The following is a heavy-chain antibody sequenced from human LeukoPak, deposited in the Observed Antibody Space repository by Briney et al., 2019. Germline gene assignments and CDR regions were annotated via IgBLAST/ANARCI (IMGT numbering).Heavy chain of an antibody. J-gene: IGHJ5*02. CDR2: INHSGST. CDR1: GGSFSGYY. Sequence: PSETLSLTCAVYGGSFSGYYWSWIRQPPGKGLEWIGEINHSGSTNYNPSLKSRVTISVDTSKNQFSLKLSSVTAADTAVYYCARDKEGSYYGSGNSWFDPWGQGTLVTVSS. CDR3: ARDKEGSYYGSGNSWFDP. D-gene: IGHD3-10*01. V-gene: IGHV4-34*01.